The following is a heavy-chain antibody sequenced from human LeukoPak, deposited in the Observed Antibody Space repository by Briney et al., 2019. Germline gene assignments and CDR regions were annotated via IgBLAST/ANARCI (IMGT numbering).Heavy chain of an antibody. V-gene: IGHV3-64*01. CDR2: ISRTGSTT. Sequence: GGSLRLSCAASGFTFSNYFMHWVRQAPGKGLEYFSAISRTGSTTYYTNSVKGRFTISRGNSKNTLYLQMGGLRAEDMAVYYCATSRYCSGGDCYSLAFDIWGQGTMVTVSS. CDR1: GFTFSNYF. J-gene: IGHJ3*02. CDR3: ATSRYCSGGDCYSLAFDI. D-gene: IGHD2-15*01.